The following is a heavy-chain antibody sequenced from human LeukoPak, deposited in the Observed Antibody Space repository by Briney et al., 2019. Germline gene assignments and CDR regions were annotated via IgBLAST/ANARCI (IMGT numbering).Heavy chain of an antibody. CDR3: ARVCYDSSCDY. CDR2: INHSGST. V-gene: IGHV4-34*01. J-gene: IGHJ4*02. CDR1: GGSFSGYY. Sequence: SETLSLTCAVYGGSFSGYYWSWIRQPPGKGLEWIGEINHSGSTNYNPSLKSRVTISVDTSKNQFSLKPSSVTAADTAVYYCARVCYDSSCDYWGQGTLVTVSS. D-gene: IGHD3-22*01.